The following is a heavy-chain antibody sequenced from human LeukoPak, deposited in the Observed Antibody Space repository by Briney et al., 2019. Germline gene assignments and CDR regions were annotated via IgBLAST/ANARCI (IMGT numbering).Heavy chain of an antibody. V-gene: IGHV3-30*02. CDR3: AKNGDRGAYCTGGTCYPYFYYYMDV. J-gene: IGHJ6*03. D-gene: IGHD2-15*01. CDR1: GLTFSSYG. CDR2: IRYDGSNK. Sequence: GGSLRLSCAASGLTFSSYGMHWVRQAPGKGLEWVAFIRYDGSNKYYADSVKGRFTISRDNSKNTLYLQMNSLRAEDTAIYYCAKNGDRGAYCTGGTCYPYFYYYMDVWGKGTTVTI.